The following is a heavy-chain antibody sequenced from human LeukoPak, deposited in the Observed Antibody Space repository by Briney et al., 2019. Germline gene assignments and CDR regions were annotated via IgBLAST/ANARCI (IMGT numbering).Heavy chain of an antibody. CDR2: ISYDGSNK. D-gene: IGHD1-1*01. CDR1: GFTLSSYG. J-gene: IGHJ6*03. V-gene: IGHV3-30*01. Sequence: GGSLRLSCAASGFTLSSYGIPWVRQAPGKGLEWVAVISYDGSNKYYADSVKGRFTVSRDKSMNTVYLQMNSLRVEDTALYYCARDWNDGYNYYYMDVWGKGTTVTVSS. CDR3: ARDWNDGYNYYYMDV.